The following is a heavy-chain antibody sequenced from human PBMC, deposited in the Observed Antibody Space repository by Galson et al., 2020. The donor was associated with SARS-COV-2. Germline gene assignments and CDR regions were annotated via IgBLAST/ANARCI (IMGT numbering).Heavy chain of an antibody. CDR3: ARDFGAPMIRGEWHYYYGMDV. CDR2: VSFDETNE. D-gene: IGHD3-10*01. Sequence: GGSLRLSCVVSGFTFSHYAMHWVRQAPGKGLEWVAVVSFDETNEYYGESVKGRFTISRDNSKNMLYLQMNSLTAEDTAVYYCARDFGAPMIRGEWHYYYGMDVWGQGTTVTVSS. J-gene: IGHJ6*02. CDR1: GFTFSHYA. V-gene: IGHV3-30-3*01.